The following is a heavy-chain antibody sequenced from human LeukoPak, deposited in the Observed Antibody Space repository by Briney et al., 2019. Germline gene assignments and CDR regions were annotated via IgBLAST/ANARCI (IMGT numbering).Heavy chain of an antibody. J-gene: IGHJ4*02. Sequence: GGSLRLSCAAAGFRFNKYWMSWVRQTTGKGLECVAKIKEDGSEKHYVDSVKGRFTISRDNAQNSLYLQMDSLGVEDTALYYCVQDWAWGAFGSWGQGTLVTVSS. D-gene: IGHD7-27*01. CDR3: VQDWAWGAFGS. V-gene: IGHV3-7*03. CDR2: IKEDGSEK. CDR1: GFRFNKYW.